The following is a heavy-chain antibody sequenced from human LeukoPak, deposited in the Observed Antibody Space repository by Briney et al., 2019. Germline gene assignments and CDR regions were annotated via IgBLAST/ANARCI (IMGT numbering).Heavy chain of an antibody. CDR1: RFTFSSYA. J-gene: IGHJ3*02. V-gene: IGHV3-30-3*01. CDR2: ISYDGSNK. CDR3: ARETNAFDI. Sequence: GRSLRPSCAASRFTFSSYAMHWVRQAPGKGLEWVTFISYDGSNKLYADSVTGRFTISRDNSKNTLYLQMNSLRAEDTAVYYCARETNAFDIWGQGTMVTVSS.